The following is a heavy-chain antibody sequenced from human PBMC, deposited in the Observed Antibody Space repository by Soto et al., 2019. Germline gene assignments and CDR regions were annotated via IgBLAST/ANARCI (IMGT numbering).Heavy chain of an antibody. J-gene: IGHJ4*02. CDR1: GYTFTSYA. D-gene: IGHD6-19*01. Sequence: ASVKVSCKACGYTFTSYAMHWVRQAPGQRLEWMGWINAGNGNTKYSQKFQGRVTITRDTSASTAYMELSSLGSEDTAVYYCARSSSSGRLPFDYWGQGTLVTVSS. CDR3: ARSSSSGRLPFDY. CDR2: INAGNGNT. V-gene: IGHV1-3*01.